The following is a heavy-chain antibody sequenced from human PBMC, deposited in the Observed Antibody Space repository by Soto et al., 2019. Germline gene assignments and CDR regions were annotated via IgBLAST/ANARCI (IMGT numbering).Heavy chain of an antibody. V-gene: IGHV3-53*01. CDR3: ARYSSSWFYFDY. CDR1: GFTVSSNY. Sequence: GGSLRLSCAASGFTVSSNYMSWVRQAPGKGLEWVSVIYSGGNTYYADSVKGRFTISRDNSKNTLYLQMNSLRAEDTAVYYCARYSSSWFYFDYWGQGTLVTVSS. CDR2: IYSGGNT. J-gene: IGHJ4*02. D-gene: IGHD6-13*01.